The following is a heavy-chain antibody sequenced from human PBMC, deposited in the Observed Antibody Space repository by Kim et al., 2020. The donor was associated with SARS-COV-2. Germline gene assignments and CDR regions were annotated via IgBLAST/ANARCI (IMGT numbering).Heavy chain of an antibody. CDR2: IHYSGST. CDR1: GGSVKTSPYY. V-gene: IGHV4-61*03. D-gene: IGHD1-1*01. J-gene: IGHJ5*02. Sequence: SETLSLTCTVSGGSVKTSPYYWTWIRQAPGKGLEWIGYIHYSGSTNYNPSLKSRVTISVDTSRNHFSLKLNSVTAADTAVYYCAIGDPRADCLQSWGQGT. CDR3: AIGDPRADCLQS.